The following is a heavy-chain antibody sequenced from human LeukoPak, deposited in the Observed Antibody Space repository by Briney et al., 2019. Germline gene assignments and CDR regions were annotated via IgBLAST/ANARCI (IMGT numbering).Heavy chain of an antibody. CDR3: ARPRSGYYFDY. J-gene: IGHJ4*02. D-gene: IGHD3-3*01. CDR2: ISSSSSNI. Sequence: GGSLRLSCAASEFTFGSYSMSWVRQAPGKGLEWVSYISSSSSNIYYADSVKGRFTISRDNAKNSLYLQMNSLRAEDTAVYYCARPRSGYYFDYWGQGTLVTVSS. CDR1: EFTFGSYS. V-gene: IGHV3-48*01.